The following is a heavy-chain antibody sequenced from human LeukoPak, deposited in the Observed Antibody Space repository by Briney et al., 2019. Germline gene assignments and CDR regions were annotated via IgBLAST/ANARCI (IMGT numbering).Heavy chain of an antibody. D-gene: IGHD6-13*01. CDR2: IYYSGST. J-gene: IGHJ5*02. V-gene: IGHV4-59*01. CDR3: ARDFVYSSSWQNWFDP. Sequence: PSETLSLTCTDSGGSISSYYWSWIRQPPGKGLEWIGYIYYSGSTNYNPSLKSRVTISVDTSKNQFSLKLSSVTAADTAVYYCARDFVYSSSWQNWFDPWGQGTLVTVSS. CDR1: GGSISSYY.